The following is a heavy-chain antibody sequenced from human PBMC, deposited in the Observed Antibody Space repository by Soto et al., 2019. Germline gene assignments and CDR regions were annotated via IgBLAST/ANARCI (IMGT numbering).Heavy chain of an antibody. Sequence: EVQLVASGGALVQPGGSLRLSCAASGFTFSDFWIHWVRQTPGKGLEWVSRIKYDESNKNYADSVKGRFTISRDNAKNTVYLQMDSLRTEDTAVYHCARGARGGYYLDVWGKGTTVTVSS. CDR3: ARGARGGYYLDV. CDR2: IKYDESNK. D-gene: IGHD2-15*01. V-gene: IGHV3-74*01. J-gene: IGHJ6*03. CDR1: GFTFSDFW.